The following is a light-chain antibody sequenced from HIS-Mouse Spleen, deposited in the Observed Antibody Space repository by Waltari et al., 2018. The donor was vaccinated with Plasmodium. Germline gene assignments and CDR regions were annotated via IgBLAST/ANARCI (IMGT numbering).Light chain of an antibody. CDR3: NSRDSSGNHVV. CDR1: SLSSYY. Sequence: SSELTQDPAVSVALGQTVRITCQGDSLSSYYASWYQQKPGQAPVLVIYGKNNRPSGLPDRFSGSSSGNTASLTITGAQAEDEADYYCNSRDSSGNHVVFGGGTKLTVL. J-gene: IGLJ2*01. CDR2: GKN. V-gene: IGLV3-19*01.